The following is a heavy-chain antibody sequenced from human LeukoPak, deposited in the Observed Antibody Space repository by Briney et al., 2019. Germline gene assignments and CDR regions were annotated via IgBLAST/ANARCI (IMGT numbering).Heavy chain of an antibody. CDR3: ARKLIQLWLEGYGMDV. V-gene: IGHV3-48*04. CDR2: ISSSSSTI. J-gene: IGHJ6*02. CDR1: GFTLSSYS. D-gene: IGHD5-18*01. Sequence: GGSLRLSCAASGFTLSSYSMNWVRQAPGKGLEWVSYISSSSSTIYYADSVKGRFTISRDNAKNSLYLQMNSLRAEDTAVYYCARKLIQLWLEGYGMDVWGQGTTVTVSS.